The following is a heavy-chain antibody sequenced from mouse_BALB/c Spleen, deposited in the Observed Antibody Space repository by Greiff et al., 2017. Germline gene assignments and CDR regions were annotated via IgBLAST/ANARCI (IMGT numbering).Heavy chain of an antibody. CDR1: GYTFTSYT. J-gene: IGHJ4*01. CDR3: ARYYGSSYVGTGAMDY. V-gene: IGHV1-4*01. CDR2: INPSSGYT. Sequence: QVQLQQSGAELARPGASVKMSCKASGYTFTSYTMHWVKQRPGQGLEWIGYINPSSGYTNYNQKFKDKATLTADKSSSTAYMQLSSLTSEDSAVYYCARYYGSSYVGTGAMDYWGQGTSVTVSS. D-gene: IGHD1-1*01.